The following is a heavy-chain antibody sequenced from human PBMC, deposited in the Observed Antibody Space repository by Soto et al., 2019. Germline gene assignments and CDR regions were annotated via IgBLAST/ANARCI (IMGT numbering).Heavy chain of an antibody. J-gene: IGHJ4*02. CDR1: GYTFTGYY. CDR2: INPNSGGT. CDR3: ARALGILTGYYPPYFDY. V-gene: IGHV1-2*04. Sequence: ASVKVSCKASGYTFTGYYMHWVRQAPGQGLEWMGWINPNSGGTNYAQKFQGWVTMTRDTSISTAYMGLSRLRSDDTAVYYCARALGILTGYYPPYFDYWGQGTLVTVSS. D-gene: IGHD3-9*01.